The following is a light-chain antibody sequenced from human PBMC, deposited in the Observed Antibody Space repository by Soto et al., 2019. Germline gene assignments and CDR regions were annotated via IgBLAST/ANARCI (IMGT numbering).Light chain of an antibody. CDR2: DDN. Sequence: QSVLTQPPSVSAAPGQKVTICCSGSSXNIGGNSVSWYQQLPGTAPKLLIYDDNKRPSGIPDRFSGSKSGTSATLGITGFQTGDEADYYCGSWDSSLSAYVFGTGTKVTVL. J-gene: IGLJ1*01. V-gene: IGLV1-51*01. CDR3: GSWDSSLSAYV. CDR1: SXNIGGNS.